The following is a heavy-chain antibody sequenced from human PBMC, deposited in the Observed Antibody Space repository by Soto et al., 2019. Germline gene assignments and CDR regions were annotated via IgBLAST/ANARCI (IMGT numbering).Heavy chain of an antibody. CDR1: GGSISRSTYY. D-gene: IGHD2-2*02. CDR2: IYYSGST. CDR3: ARQVPAAIRLGWFDP. Sequence: WETLSLTCTVSGGSISRSTYYWGWIRQHPGKGLEWIGSIYYSGSTYYRPSLKSRVTISVDTSKNQFSLKLSSVTAADTAVYYCARQVPAAIRLGWFDPWGQGTLVTVSS. V-gene: IGHV4-39*01. J-gene: IGHJ5*02.